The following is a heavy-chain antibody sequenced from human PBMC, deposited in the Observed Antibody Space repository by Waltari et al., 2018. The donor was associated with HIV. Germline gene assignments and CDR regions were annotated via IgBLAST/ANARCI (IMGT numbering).Heavy chain of an antibody. Sequence: QLQLQESGPGLVKPSETLSLTCTVSGGSISSSSYYWGWIRQPPGKGLEWIGSIYYSGSTYYNPSLKSRVTISVDTSKNQFSLKLSSVTAADTAVYYCARRGRLGMLGRYWFDPWGQGTLVTVSS. J-gene: IGHJ5*02. CDR1: GGSISSSSYY. CDR2: IYYSGST. V-gene: IGHV4-39*01. CDR3: ARRGRLGMLGRYWFDP. D-gene: IGHD7-27*01.